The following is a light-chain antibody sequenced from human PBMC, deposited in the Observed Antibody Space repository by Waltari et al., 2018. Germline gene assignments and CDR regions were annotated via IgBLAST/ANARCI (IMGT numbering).Light chain of an antibody. V-gene: IGLV3-19*01. CDR2: GKN. CDR1: RLRYNY. CDR3: NSRDSRGHPLV. Sequence: SSELTQDPVVSVALGQTVRITCQGDRLRYNYAKWYHQKPGQAHVLVMYGKNNRPSGIPDRFSGSYSGTTASLIITGAQAEDEGDYYCNSRDSRGHPLVFGTGTKVTVL. J-gene: IGLJ1*01.